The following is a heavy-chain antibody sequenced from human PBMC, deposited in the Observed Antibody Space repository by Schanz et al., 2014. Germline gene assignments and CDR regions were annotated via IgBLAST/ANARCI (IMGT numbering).Heavy chain of an antibody. CDR3: ARNVIATGRAFDL. CDR2: VIPMLGIT. V-gene: IGHV1-69*02. Sequence: QVPLVQSGAEMTKPGSSVRVSCTASGGPLSSYPINWVRQAPGQGLEWMGGVIPMLGITNYAERFQGRVTITADTSTAYMELSSLRSDDTALYYCARNVIATGRAFDLWGPGTMVTVS. CDR1: GGPLSSYP. J-gene: IGHJ3*01. D-gene: IGHD6-13*01.